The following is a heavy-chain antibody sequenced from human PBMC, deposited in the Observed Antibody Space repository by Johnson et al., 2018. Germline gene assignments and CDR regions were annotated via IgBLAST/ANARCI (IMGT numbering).Heavy chain of an antibody. Sequence: QVQLQESGGGVVQPGRSLRLSCAASGFNFSSYGMHWVRQAPGKGLEWVAVISYDGSNKYYADSVKGRFTISRDNSKITLYLQMNSLRAEDTAVYYCGKGGYCSSTRCYYYYYGMDVWGQGTTVTVSS. D-gene: IGHD2-2*01. V-gene: IGHV3-30*18. CDR3: GKGGYCSSTRCYYYYYGMDV. CDR1: GFNFSSYG. J-gene: IGHJ6*02. CDR2: ISYDGSNK.